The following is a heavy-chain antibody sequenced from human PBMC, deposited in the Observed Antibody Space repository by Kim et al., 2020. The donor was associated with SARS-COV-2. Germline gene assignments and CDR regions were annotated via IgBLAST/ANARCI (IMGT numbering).Heavy chain of an antibody. D-gene: IGHD3-22*01. CDR3: ARQPQTYYYDSSGYYLGAFDI. CDR2: IYYSGST. V-gene: IGHV4-39*01. Sequence: SETLSLTCTVSGGSISSSSYYWGWIRQPPGKGLEWIGSIYYSGSTYYNPSLKSRVTISVDTSKNQFSLKLSSVTAADTAVYYCARQPQTYYYDSSGYYLGAFDIWGQGTMVTVSS. J-gene: IGHJ3*02. CDR1: GGSISSSSYY.